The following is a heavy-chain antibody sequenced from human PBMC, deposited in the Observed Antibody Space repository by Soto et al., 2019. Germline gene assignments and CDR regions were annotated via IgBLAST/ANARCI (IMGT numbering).Heavy chain of an antibody. D-gene: IGHD3-22*01. CDR1: GGTFSSYA. V-gene: IGHV1-69*01. CDR3: ARHRYSYYDSSGYSRPYYYYGMDV. CDR2: IIPIFGTA. J-gene: IGHJ6*02. Sequence: QVQLVQSGAEVKKPGSSVKVSCKASGGTFSSYAISWVRQAPGQGLEWMGGIIPIFGTANYAQKFQGRVTITADDSTSTAYMELRSLRAEDTAVYYCARHRYSYYDSSGYSRPYYYYGMDVWGQGTTVTVSS.